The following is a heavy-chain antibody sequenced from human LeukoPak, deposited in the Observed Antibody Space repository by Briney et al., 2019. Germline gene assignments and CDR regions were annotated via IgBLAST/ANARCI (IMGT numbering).Heavy chain of an antibody. V-gene: IGHV1-69*13. CDR2: IIPIFGTA. CDR3: ARVERSSWQYYYYMDV. J-gene: IGHJ6*03. Sequence: PKASVKVSCKASGGTFSSYAISWVRQAPGQGLEWMGGIIPIFGTANYAQKFQGRVTITADESTSTAYMELSSLRSEDTAVYYCARVERSSWQYYYYMDVWGKGTTVTVSS. D-gene: IGHD6-13*01. CDR1: GGTFSSYA.